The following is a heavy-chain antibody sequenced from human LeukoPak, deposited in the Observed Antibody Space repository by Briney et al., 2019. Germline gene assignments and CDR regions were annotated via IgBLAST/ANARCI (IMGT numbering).Heavy chain of an antibody. D-gene: IGHD3-3*01. J-gene: IGHJ4*02. Sequence: SETLSLTCTVSGGSISSSSYYWGWIRQPPGKGLEWTGSIYYSGSTYYNPSLKSRVTISVDTSKNQFSLKLSSVTAADTAVYYCAREREVPYDFWSGSRYYFDCWGQGTLVTVSS. CDR3: AREREVPYDFWSGSRYYFDC. CDR2: IYYSGST. CDR1: GGSISSSSYY. V-gene: IGHV4-39*07.